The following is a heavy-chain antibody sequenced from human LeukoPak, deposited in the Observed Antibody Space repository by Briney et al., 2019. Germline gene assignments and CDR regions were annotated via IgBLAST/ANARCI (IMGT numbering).Heavy chain of an antibody. D-gene: IGHD6-6*01. CDR1: GFTFSSYG. CDR2: IRYDGSNK. V-gene: IGHV3-30*02. Sequence: GGSLRLSCAASGFTFSSYGMHWVRQAPGKGLEWVAFIRYDGSNKYYADSVKGRFTISRDNAKNSLYLQMNSLRAEDMALYYCAKDMSSSAGRAFDIWGQGTMVTVSS. J-gene: IGHJ3*02. CDR3: AKDMSSSAGRAFDI.